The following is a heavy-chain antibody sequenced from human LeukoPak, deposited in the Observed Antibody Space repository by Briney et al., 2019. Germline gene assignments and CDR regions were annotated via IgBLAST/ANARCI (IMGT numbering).Heavy chain of an antibody. CDR3: AKDKGGSYYPAYFDY. Sequence: GGSLRLSCAASGFTFSSYWMTWIRQSPGKGLEWVSAISGSGGSTYNADSVKGRFTISRDNSKNTLYLRMNSLRAEDTAVYYCAKDKGGSYYPAYFDYWGQGTLVTVSS. D-gene: IGHD1-26*01. CDR1: GFTFSSYW. CDR2: ISGSGGST. J-gene: IGHJ4*02. V-gene: IGHV3-23*01.